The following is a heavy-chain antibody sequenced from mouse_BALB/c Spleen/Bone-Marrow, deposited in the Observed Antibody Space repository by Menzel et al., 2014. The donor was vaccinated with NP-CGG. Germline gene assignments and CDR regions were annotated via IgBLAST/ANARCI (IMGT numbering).Heavy chain of an antibody. Sequence: EVKLMESGPGLVKPSQSLSLTCTVTGYSITSDYAWNWIRQFPGNELEWMGFISYGGSTSYNPSLKSRISITRDTSKNQFFLQLNSVTTEDTATYYCARFYYYGSSYKNWYFDVWGAGTTVTVSS. J-gene: IGHJ1*01. D-gene: IGHD1-1*01. CDR2: ISYGGST. CDR3: ARFYYYGSSYKNWYFDV. V-gene: IGHV3-2*02. CDR1: GYSITSDYA.